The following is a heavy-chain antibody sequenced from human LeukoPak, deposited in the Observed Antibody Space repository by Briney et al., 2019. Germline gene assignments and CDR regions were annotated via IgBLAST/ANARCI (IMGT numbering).Heavy chain of an antibody. V-gene: IGHV4-59*08. Sequence: PSETLSLTCTVSGGSISSYYWSWIRQPPGKGLEWIGYIYYSGSTNYNPSLKSRVTISVDTSKNQFSLKLSSVTAADTAVYYCAGQYCSSTSCYRAWYNWFDPWGQGTLVTVSS. J-gene: IGHJ5*02. D-gene: IGHD2-2*01. CDR1: GGSISSYY. CDR2: IYYSGST. CDR3: AGQYCSSTSCYRAWYNWFDP.